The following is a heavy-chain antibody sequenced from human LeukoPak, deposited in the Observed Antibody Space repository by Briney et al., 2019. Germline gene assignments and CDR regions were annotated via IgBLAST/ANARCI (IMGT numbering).Heavy chain of an antibody. J-gene: IGHJ4*02. Sequence: ASVKVSCKASGYTFTAYYMHWVRQAPGQGLEWMGWINPNSGATNYAQKFQGRVTMTRDTSISTAYMELSRLTSDDTAIYYCTRDLTGTGGGVYWGQGTLATVSS. D-gene: IGHD1-14*01. CDR2: INPNSGAT. CDR3: TRDLTGTGGGVY. CDR1: GYTFTAYY. V-gene: IGHV1-2*02.